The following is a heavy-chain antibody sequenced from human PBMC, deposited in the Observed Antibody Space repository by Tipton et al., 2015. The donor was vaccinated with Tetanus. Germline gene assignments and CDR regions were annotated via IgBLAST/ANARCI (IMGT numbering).Heavy chain of an antibody. V-gene: IGHV4-4*07. CDR1: GDSISSFY. CDR2: IYTSGST. CDR3: ARGWGSSWYYFDY. D-gene: IGHD6-13*01. J-gene: IGHJ4*02. Sequence: TLSLTCSVSGDSISSFYWSWIRQPAGKGLEWIGRIYTSGSTNYNPSLKSRVTMSVDTSKRQFSLKLNSGTAADTAVYYCARGWGSSWYYFDYWGQGILVTVSS.